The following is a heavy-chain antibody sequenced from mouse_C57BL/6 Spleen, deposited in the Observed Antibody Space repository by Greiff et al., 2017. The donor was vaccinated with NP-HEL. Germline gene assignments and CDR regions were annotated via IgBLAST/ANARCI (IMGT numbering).Heavy chain of an antibody. J-gene: IGHJ3*01. CDR2: IDPSDSYT. Sequence: QVQLQQPGAELVMPGASVKLSCKASGYTFTSYWMHWVKQRPGQGLEWIGEIDPSDSYTNYNQKFKGKSTLTVDKSSSTAYMQLSSLTSEDSAVYYCARGGAQTDLWFAYWGQGTLVTVSA. CDR1: GYTFTSYW. V-gene: IGHV1-69*01. D-gene: IGHD3-2*02. CDR3: ARGGAQTDLWFAY.